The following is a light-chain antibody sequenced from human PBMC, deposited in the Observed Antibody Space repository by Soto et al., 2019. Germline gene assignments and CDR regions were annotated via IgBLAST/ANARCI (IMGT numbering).Light chain of an antibody. CDR3: HLYNTYSPT. V-gene: IGKV1-8*01. CDR2: AAS. J-gene: IGKJ2*01. Sequence: AIRMTQSPSSLSASTGDRVTITCRASQGISSYLAWYQQKPGKAPKLLIYAASTLQSGVPSRFSGSGSGTDFTLTISCLQSEDFATYYCHLYNTYSPTLGQGTKLEI. CDR1: QGISSY.